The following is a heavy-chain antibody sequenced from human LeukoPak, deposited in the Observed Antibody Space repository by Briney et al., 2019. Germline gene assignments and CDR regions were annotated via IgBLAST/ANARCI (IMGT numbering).Heavy chain of an antibody. CDR1: GYTFTGYY. V-gene: IGHV1-2*02. D-gene: IGHD3-22*01. CDR2: INPNSGDT. Sequence: ASVKVSCKTSGYTFTGYYLHWVRQAPGQGLGWMGWINPNSGDTTYTQKFQGRVTMTGDTSISTAYMELSRLMSDDTAVYYCARIGLKSSGYYRLDYWGQGTLVTVSS. CDR3: ARIGLKSSGYYRLDY. J-gene: IGHJ4*02.